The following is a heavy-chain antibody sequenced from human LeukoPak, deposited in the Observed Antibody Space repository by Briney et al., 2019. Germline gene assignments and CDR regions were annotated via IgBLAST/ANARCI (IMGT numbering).Heavy chain of an antibody. CDR2: ISSSSSTL. D-gene: IGHD3-22*01. CDR3: ASYYYDGSGVYYFDY. CDR1: GFTFSSYR. Sequence: GGSLRLSCAASGFTFSSYRMNWVRQAPGKGLEWVSYISSSSSTLYYADSVKGRFTISRDNAKNSLYLHMNSLRAEDTAVYYCASYYYDGSGVYYFDYWGQGTLVTVSS. J-gene: IGHJ4*02. V-gene: IGHV3-48*01.